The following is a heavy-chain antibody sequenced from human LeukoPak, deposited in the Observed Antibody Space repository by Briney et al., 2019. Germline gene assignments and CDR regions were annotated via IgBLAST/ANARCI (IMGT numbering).Heavy chain of an antibody. V-gene: IGHV1-2*06. CDR2: INPNSGGT. Sequence: ASVDVSCKASGYTFTGYYMHWVRQAPGQGLEWMGRINPNSGGTNYAQKFQGRVTMTRDTSISTAHMELSRLRSDDTAVYYCFSYYYGMDVWGQGTTVTVSS. CDR3: FSYYYGMDV. CDR1: GYTFTGYY. J-gene: IGHJ6*02.